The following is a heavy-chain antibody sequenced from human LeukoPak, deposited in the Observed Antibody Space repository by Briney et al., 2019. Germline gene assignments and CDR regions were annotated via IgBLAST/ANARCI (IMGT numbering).Heavy chain of an antibody. D-gene: IGHD6-13*01. CDR3: ARVGGSSSWYEY. CDR2: ISYDGNNK. V-gene: IGHV3-30-3*01. CDR1: GFTFSSYA. Sequence: GGSLRLSCAASGFTFSSYAMHWVRQAPGKGLEWVAVISYDGNNKYYADSVRGRFTISRDSSKNTLYLLMNSLRAEDTAVYHCARVGGSSSWYEYWGQGTLVTVSS. J-gene: IGHJ4*02.